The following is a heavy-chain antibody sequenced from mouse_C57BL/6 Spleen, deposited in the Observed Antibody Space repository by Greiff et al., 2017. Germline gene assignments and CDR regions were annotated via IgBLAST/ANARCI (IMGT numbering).Heavy chain of an antibody. V-gene: IGHV14-1*01. D-gene: IGHD2-4*01. Sequence: VQLQQSGAELVRPGASVKLSCTASGFNIKDYYMHWVKQRPEQGLEWIGRIDPEDGDTEYAPKFQGKATMTADTSSNTAYLQRSSLASEDTAVYYCTTEGLRRYFDYWGQGTTLTVSS. J-gene: IGHJ2*01. CDR3: TTEGLRRYFDY. CDR2: IDPEDGDT. CDR1: GFNIKDYY.